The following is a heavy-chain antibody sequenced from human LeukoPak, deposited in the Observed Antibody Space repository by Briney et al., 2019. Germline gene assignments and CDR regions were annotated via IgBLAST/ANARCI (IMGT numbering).Heavy chain of an antibody. J-gene: IGHJ5*02. D-gene: IGHD2-2*01. Sequence: SQTLSLTCAISGDSASSNSAAWNWIRQSPSRGLEWLGRTYYRSKWYNDYAVSVKSRITINPDTSKNQFSLQLNSVTPEDTAVYYCARAGLVPAATVWFDPWGQGTLVTVSS. CDR2: TYYRSKWYN. CDR1: GDSASSNSAA. CDR3: ARAGLVPAATVWFDP. V-gene: IGHV6-1*01.